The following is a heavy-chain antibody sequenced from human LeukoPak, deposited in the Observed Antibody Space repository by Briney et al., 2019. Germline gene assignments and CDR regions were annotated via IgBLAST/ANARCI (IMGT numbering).Heavy chain of an antibody. CDR2: ISGYNGNT. CDR1: GYTFTNYG. J-gene: IGHJ4*02. V-gene: IGHV1-18*01. Sequence: ASVKVSCKASGYTFTNYGISWVRQAPGQGLEWMGWISGYNGNTNYAQKFQGRITMTTDTSTSTGYMELRSLRSDDTAVYYCARDLKMGYSSGRYSWGTGSSNDYWGQGTLVTVSS. D-gene: IGHD6-19*01. CDR3: ARDLKMGYSSGRYSWGTGSSNDY.